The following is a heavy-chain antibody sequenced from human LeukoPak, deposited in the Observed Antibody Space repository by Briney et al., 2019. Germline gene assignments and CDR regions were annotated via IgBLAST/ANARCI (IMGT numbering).Heavy chain of an antibody. CDR3: ARFYYDTSGHGAFDI. Sequence: SQTRSLTCAISGDSVSSNSAAWNWIRQSPSRGLEWLGRTYYRSKWYYDYAVSVKSRITINPDTSKNQASLQLNSVTPEDTAVDYCARFYYDTSGHGAFDIWGQGTMVTVSS. J-gene: IGHJ3*02. V-gene: IGHV6-1*01. CDR1: GDSVSSNSAA. D-gene: IGHD3-22*01. CDR2: TYYRSKWYY.